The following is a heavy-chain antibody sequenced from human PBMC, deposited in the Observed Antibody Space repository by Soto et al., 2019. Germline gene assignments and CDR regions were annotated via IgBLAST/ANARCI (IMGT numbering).Heavy chain of an antibody. CDR3: ARVESVAARPIDY. CDR1: GGSISSGDYY. CDR2: IYYSGST. Sequence: SETLSLTCTVSGGSISSGDYYWSCMRQPPGKGLEWIGYIYYSGSTYYNPSLKSRVTISVDTSKNQFSLKLSSVTAADTAVYYCARVESVAARPIDYWGQGTLVTVSS. V-gene: IGHV4-30-4*01. J-gene: IGHJ4*02. D-gene: IGHD6-6*01.